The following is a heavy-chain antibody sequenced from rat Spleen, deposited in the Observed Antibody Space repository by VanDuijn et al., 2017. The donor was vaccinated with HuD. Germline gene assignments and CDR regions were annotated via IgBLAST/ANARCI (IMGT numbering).Heavy chain of an antibody. CDR1: GFTFSNSG. D-gene: IGHD1-6*01. J-gene: IGHJ2*01. CDR3: ASGRTTDPFDY. Sequence: EVQLVEAGGGLVQPGRSLKLSCAASGFTFSNSGMAWVRQAPTKGLEWVATIRYDGDNTFYRDSVKGRFTISRDNAKSTLYLQMDSLRSEDTAIYYCASGRTTDPFDYWCQGVMVTVSS. V-gene: IGHV5-29*01. CDR2: IRYDGDNT.